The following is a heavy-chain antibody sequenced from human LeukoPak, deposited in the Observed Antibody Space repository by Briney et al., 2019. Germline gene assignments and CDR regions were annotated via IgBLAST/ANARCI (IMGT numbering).Heavy chain of an antibody. CDR3: ASEMTTPAFDI. CDR2: RKQDGSEK. V-gene: IGHV3-7*01. Sequence: GGSLRLSCAASGFTFSGYWMSWIRQALGKGPGGVANRKQDGSEKYYVDSVKGRFTIFRDNAKNALYLQMNSLRAEDTAVYYCASEMTTPAFDIWGQGTMVTVSS. J-gene: IGHJ3*02. CDR1: GFTFSGYW. D-gene: IGHD4-17*01.